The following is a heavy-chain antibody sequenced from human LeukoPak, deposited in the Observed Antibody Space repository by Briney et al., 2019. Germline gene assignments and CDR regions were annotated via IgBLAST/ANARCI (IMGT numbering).Heavy chain of an antibody. V-gene: IGHV3-23*01. CDR1: GFIFRSHR. CDR3: AKDDDWGRFNH. J-gene: IGHJ1*01. CDR2: ISPRGDIT. D-gene: IGHD3-16*01. Sequence: PGGTLTLSCAASGFIFRSHRMNWVRQAPGKGLEWVSGISPRGDITYYKDSVRGRFTISRDNFKNTVSLQLNSLRAEDTAMYYCAKDDDWGRFNHWGQGTLVTVSS.